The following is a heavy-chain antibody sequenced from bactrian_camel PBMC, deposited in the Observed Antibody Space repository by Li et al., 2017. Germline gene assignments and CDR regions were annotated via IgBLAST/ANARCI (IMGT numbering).Heavy chain of an antibody. CDR2: SSSGALSL. CDR1: GFTFSSYD. Sequence: DVQLVESGGGLVQPGGSLRLSCAASGFTFSSYDMSWVRQGPGKGLEWVSSSSSGALSLVYADSVKGRFTISRDNAKNTVYLQINSLESEDTGLYYCATEMVTITTMLGYIYWGQGTQVTFS. J-gene: IGHJ4*01. CDR3: ATEMVTITTMLGYIY. D-gene: IGHD4*01. V-gene: IGHV3S40*01.